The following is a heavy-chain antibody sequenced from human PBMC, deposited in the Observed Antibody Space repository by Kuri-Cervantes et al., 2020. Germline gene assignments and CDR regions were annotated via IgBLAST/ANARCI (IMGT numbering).Heavy chain of an antibody. CDR3: ARGSQWSTATASDY. J-gene: IGHJ4*02. CDR1: GFSISDYH. V-gene: IGHV3-7*01. D-gene: IGHD2-15*01. Sequence: GGSLRLSCAASGFSISDYHLSWIRQAPGKGLEWVANIKQDGSEKYYVDSVKGRFTISRDNAKNSLYLQMNSLRAEDTAVYYCARGSQWSTATASDYWGQGTLVTVSP. CDR2: IKQDGSEK.